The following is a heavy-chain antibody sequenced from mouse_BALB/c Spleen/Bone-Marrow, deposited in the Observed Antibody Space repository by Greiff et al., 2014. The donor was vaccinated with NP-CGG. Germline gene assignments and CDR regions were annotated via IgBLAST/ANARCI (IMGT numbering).Heavy chain of an antibody. D-gene: IGHD2-12*01. CDR3: ARSGRPFAMDY. CDR2: INPYNGDT. J-gene: IGHJ4*01. CDR1: GYSFTGYT. Sequence: EVQLQQSGPELVKPGASPKISCKTSGYSFTGYTLYWVKQSHGKNLQWIGLINPYNGDTNYNQKFKDKATLTVDRSSSTAYMELLSLTSEDSAVYYCARSGRPFAMDYWGQGTPVTVSS. V-gene: IGHV1-37*01.